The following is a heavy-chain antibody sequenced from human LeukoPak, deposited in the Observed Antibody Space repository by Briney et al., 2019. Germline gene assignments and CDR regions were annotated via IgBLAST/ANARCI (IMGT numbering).Heavy chain of an antibody. Sequence: SVKVSCKAPGGTFSSYAISWVRQAPGQGLEWMGRIIPIFGTANYAQKFQGRVTITADKSTSTAYVELSSLRSEDTAVYYCARVGLYGSGRDYWGQGTLVTVSS. V-gene: IGHV1-69*06. CDR3: ARVGLYGSGRDY. CDR1: GGTFSSYA. CDR2: IIPIFGTA. J-gene: IGHJ4*02. D-gene: IGHD3-10*01.